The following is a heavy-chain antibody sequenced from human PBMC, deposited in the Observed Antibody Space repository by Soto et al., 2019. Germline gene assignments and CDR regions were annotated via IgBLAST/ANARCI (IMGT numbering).Heavy chain of an antibody. CDR2: INAGNGNT. D-gene: IGHD3-22*01. Sequence: ASVKVSCKASGYTFTSYAMHWVRQAPGQRLEWMGWINAGNGNTKYSQKFQGRVTITRETSASTAYMELSSLRSEDTAVYYCARMQLWPYYYDSSGYYPKDPFDYWGQGTLVTVSS. CDR3: ARMQLWPYYYDSSGYYPKDPFDY. J-gene: IGHJ4*02. CDR1: GYTFTSYA. V-gene: IGHV1-3*01.